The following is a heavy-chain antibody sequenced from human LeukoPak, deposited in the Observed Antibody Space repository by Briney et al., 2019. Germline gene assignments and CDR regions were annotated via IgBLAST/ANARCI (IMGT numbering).Heavy chain of an antibody. CDR2: IYYSGST. D-gene: IGHD2-21*02. V-gene: IGHV4-39*07. Sequence: SETLSLTCTVSGGSISSSSYYWGWIRQPPGKGLEWIGSIYYSGSTYYNPSLKSRVTISVDTSKNQFSLKLSSVTAADTAVYYCATDCGGDCYSLSDAFDIWGQGTMVTVSS. J-gene: IGHJ3*02. CDR1: GGSISSSSYY. CDR3: ATDCGGDCYSLSDAFDI.